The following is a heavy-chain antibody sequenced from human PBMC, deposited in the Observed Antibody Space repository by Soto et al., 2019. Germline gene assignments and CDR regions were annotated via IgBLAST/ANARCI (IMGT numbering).Heavy chain of an antibody. J-gene: IGHJ4*02. CDR3: AKARRDGYTSYDY. CDR1: GFTFSSYA. Sequence: EVQLLESGGGLVQPGGSLRLSCAASGFTFSSYAMSWVRQAPGKGLEWVLAISGSGGSTYYADSVKGRFTISRDNSKNTLYLQMNSLRAEDTAVYYCAKARRDGYTSYDYWGQGTLVTVSS. D-gene: IGHD2-2*01. CDR2: ISGSGGST. V-gene: IGHV3-23*01.